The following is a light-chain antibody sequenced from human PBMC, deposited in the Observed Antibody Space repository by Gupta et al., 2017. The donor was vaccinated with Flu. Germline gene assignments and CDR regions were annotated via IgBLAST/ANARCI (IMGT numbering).Light chain of an antibody. J-gene: IGKJ2*02. CDR1: QSVSSN. V-gene: IGKV3-15*01. Sequence: IVMTQSPATLSVSPGERATLSCRASQSVSSNLAWYQQKPGQAPRLLIYGASTRATGIPARFSGSGSGTEFTLTISSLQSEDFAVYYCQQYNNWPPWTLGQGTRLEIK. CDR2: GAS. CDR3: QQYNNWPPWT.